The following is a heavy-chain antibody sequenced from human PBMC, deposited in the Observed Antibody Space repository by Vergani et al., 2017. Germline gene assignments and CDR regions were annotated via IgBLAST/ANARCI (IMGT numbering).Heavy chain of an antibody. Sequence: EVQLLESGGGLVQPGGSLRLSCAASGFTFSSYAMSWVRQAPGKGLEWVSAISGSGGSTYYADSVKGRFTISRDNSKNTLYLQMNSLRAEDTAVYYCAKVGAIGGWSPQGSFDYWGQGTLVTVSS. CDR3: AKVGAIGGWSPQGSFDY. CDR2: ISGSGGST. D-gene: IGHD6-19*01. V-gene: IGHV3-23*01. J-gene: IGHJ4*02. CDR1: GFTFSSYA.